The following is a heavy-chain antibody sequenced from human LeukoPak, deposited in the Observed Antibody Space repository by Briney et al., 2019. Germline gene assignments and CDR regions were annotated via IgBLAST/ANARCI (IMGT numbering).Heavy chain of an antibody. CDR3: LWELLDY. D-gene: IGHD1-26*01. J-gene: IGHJ4*02. V-gene: IGHV3-30*02. CDR2: IRYDGSNK. CDR1: GFTFSSYG. Sequence: GGSLRLSCAASGFTFSSYGMHWVRQAPGKGLEWVAFIRYDGSNKYYADSVKGRFTISRGNSKNTLYLQMNSLRAEDTAVYYCLWELLDYWGQGTLVTVSS.